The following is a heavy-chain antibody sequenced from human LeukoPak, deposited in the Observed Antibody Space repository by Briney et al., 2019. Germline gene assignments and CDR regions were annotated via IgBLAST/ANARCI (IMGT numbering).Heavy chain of an antibody. D-gene: IGHD1-1*01. V-gene: IGHV3-74*01. CDR3: ARVNHLIDTGGTDLLYT. CDR1: GFIFSNHW. J-gene: IGHJ5*02. CDR2: ISGDGSDT. Sequence: QSGGSLRLSCEASGFIFSNHWMHWVRQTPGKGLVWLSRISGDGSDTTYVDSVRGRFTISRDNAKNTLYLQMNSLRVEDTAIYYSARVNHLIDTGGTDLLYTWGQGTLVTVSS.